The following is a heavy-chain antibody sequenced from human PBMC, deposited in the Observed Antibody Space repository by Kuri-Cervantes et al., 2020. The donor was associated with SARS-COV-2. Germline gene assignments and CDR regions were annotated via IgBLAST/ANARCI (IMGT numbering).Heavy chain of an antibody. D-gene: IGHD7-27*01. V-gene: IGHV3-23*01. CDR2: ISGSAGRT. CDR3: ARPNWGLDY. CDR1: GFSSSDYA. Sequence: GGSLRLSCVASGFSSSDYAMSWVRQTPGKGLEWISVISGSAGRTYYADSVKGRFTISRDNAKNSLYLQMNSLRAEDTAVYYCARPNWGLDYWGQGTLVTVSS. J-gene: IGHJ4*02.